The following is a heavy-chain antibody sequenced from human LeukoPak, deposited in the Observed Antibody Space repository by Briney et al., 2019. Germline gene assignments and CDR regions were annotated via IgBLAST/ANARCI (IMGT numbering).Heavy chain of an antibody. J-gene: IGHJ2*01. CDR2: INSDGSST. D-gene: IGHD7-27*01. CDR1: GFTFSSNW. V-gene: IGHV3-74*01. CDR3: ARGGVNWGYWYDP. Sequence: GGSLRLSCAAPGFTFSSNWMHWVRQAPGKGPVWVSRINSDGSSTSYTDSVKGRFTISRDNAKNTLYLQMNSLRAEDTAVYYCARGGVNWGYWYDPWGRGTLVTVSS.